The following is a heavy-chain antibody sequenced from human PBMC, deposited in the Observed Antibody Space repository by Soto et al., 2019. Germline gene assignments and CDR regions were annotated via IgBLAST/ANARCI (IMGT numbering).Heavy chain of an antibody. CDR3: ARRLSYDYIWGRYRHDAFAI. V-gene: IGHV4-39*01. CDR1: GGSSSSSSDY. D-gene: IGHD3-16*02. J-gene: IGHJ3*02. Sequence: SETLCLTYSVAGGSSSSSSDYRGWIRQPPGKGLEWIGSIYYSGSTYYNPSLKSRVTISVDTSKNQFSLKLSSVTAADTAVYYCARRLSYDYIWGRYRHDAFAIWGHGTMVTVSS. CDR2: IYYSGST.